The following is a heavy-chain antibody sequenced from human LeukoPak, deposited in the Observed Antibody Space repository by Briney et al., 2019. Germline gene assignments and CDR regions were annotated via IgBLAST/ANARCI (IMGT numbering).Heavy chain of an antibody. V-gene: IGHV3-7*01. Sequence: GGSLRLSCAASGFTFSSYWTSWVRQAPGKGLEWVANIKQDGSEKYYVDSVKGRFTISRDNAKNSLYLQMNSLRAEDTAVYYCARFIVVVPAAIRYADSWGQGTLVTVSS. J-gene: IGHJ4*02. CDR3: ARFIVVVPAAIRYADS. D-gene: IGHD2-2*02. CDR1: GFTFSSYW. CDR2: IKQDGSEK.